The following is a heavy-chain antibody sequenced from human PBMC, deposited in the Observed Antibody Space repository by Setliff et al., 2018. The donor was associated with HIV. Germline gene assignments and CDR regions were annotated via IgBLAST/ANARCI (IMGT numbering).Heavy chain of an antibody. Sequence: PGGSLRLSCAAFGFSFSKYSMSWVRQAPGKGLEWVANIKEGGSATYYVESVRGRFTISRDNPNNLLYLQMDSLRGEDTAVYYCAREGVHHNFWSGYTYYYGLDVWGQGTTVTVSS. D-gene: IGHD3-3*01. CDR1: GFSFSKYS. CDR3: AREGVHHNFWSGYTYYYGLDV. J-gene: IGHJ3*01. CDR2: IKEGGSAT. V-gene: IGHV3-7*01.